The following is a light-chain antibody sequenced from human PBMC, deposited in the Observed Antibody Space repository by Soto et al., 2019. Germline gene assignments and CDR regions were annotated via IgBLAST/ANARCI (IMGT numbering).Light chain of an antibody. J-gene: IGLJ1*01. CDR2: DVS. V-gene: IGLV2-14*01. CDR1: SSDVGGYNY. Sequence: QSVLTQPASVSGSPGQSITISCTGTSSDVGGYNYVSWYQQHPGKAPKLMIYDVSNRPSGVSNRFSGSKSGNTASLTISGLQAEDEADYYCSPYTSSSTYVFGLGTKLTVL. CDR3: SPYTSSSTYV.